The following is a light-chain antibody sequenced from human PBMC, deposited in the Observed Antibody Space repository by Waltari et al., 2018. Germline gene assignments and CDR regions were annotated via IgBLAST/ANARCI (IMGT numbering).Light chain of an antibody. CDR2: DAS. CDR3: QQRTNWQLT. Sequence: EVVLTQSPATLSLSPGERATLSCRASQSVSTYLAWYQHKPGQAPWLLIYDASNRATVIPARFSGSGSRTDFTLTISSLAPEDSAYYYCQQRTNWQLTFGGGTKVEIK. V-gene: IGKV3-11*01. J-gene: IGKJ4*01. CDR1: QSVSTY.